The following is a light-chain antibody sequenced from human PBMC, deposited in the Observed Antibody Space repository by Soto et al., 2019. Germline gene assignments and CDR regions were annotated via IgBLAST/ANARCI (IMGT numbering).Light chain of an antibody. CDR2: GTS. V-gene: IGKV3-20*01. J-gene: IGKJ2*01. CDR3: QQDGTSPPKT. Sequence: VLTQSPGTLSLSPGERATLSCRASQPVSTSYLAWYQQKRGQAPRLLLSGTSRRAAGIPERFSGSGSGTEFTLTISTLEPEDFAVYYCQQDGTSPPKTFGQGTKLEI. CDR1: QPVSTSY.